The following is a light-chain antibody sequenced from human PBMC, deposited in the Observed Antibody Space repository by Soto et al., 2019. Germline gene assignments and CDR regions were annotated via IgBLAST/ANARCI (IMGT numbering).Light chain of an antibody. CDR1: SSDVGAYDY. CDR2: DVT. CDR3: CSFTSDNTRV. Sequence: QSALTQPASVSGSPGQSITVSCTGTSSDVGAYDYVSWYQHHPGKAPKPLIYDVTNRPSGVSDRFSGSKSANTASLTISGLQAEDEADYYCCSFTSDNTRVFGSGTKLTVL. V-gene: IGLV2-14*03. J-gene: IGLJ1*01.